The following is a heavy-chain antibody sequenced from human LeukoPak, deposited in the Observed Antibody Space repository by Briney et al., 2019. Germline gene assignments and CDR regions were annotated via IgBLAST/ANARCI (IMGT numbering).Heavy chain of an antibody. Sequence: GGSLRLSCAASGFTFSSYSMNWVRQSPRKGLEWISYISSDTKAIYYADFVKGRFTISRDNAESSLYLQMSGLRDEDTAVYYCARQIVSYGFRGQGTLVTVSS. V-gene: IGHV3-48*02. D-gene: IGHD2-8*01. J-gene: IGHJ4*02. CDR1: GFTFSSYS. CDR3: ARQIVSYGF. CDR2: ISSDTKAI.